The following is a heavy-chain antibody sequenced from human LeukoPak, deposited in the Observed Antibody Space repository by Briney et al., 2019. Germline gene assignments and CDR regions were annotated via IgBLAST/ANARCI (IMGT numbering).Heavy chain of an antibody. V-gene: IGHV4-34*01. Sequence: SETLSLPCAVYGGSFSGYYWSWIRQPPGKGLEWIGEINHSGSTNYNPSLKSRVTISVDTSKNQFSLKLSSVTAADTAVYYCARESYSSSWYGDHSFDYWGQGTLVTVSS. CDR1: GGSFSGYY. J-gene: IGHJ4*02. CDR2: INHSGST. D-gene: IGHD6-13*01. CDR3: ARESYSSSWYGDHSFDY.